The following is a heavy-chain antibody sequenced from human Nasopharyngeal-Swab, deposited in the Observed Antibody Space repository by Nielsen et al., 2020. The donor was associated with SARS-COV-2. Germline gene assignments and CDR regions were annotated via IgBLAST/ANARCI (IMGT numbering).Heavy chain of an antibody. CDR1: GFTFSLYT. CDR3: TRDTPAMFAY. Sequence: GESLKIPCVASGFTFSLYTMNWVRQTPEKGLEWVSAISSTGDYIYHAASVKGRFTISRDNAKRSVYLQMNSLRAEDTAVYYCTRDTPAMFAYWGQGTLVTVSS. J-gene: IGHJ4*02. CDR2: ISSTGDYI. V-gene: IGHV3-21*01.